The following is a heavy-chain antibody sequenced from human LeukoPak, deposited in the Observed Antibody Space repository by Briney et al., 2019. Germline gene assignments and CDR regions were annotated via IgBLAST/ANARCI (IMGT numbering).Heavy chain of an antibody. CDR1: GGSISSSSYY. D-gene: IGHD3-10*01. Sequence: NPSETLSLTCTVSGGSISSSSYYWGWIRQPPGKGLEWIGSIYYSGSTYYNPSLKSRVTISVDTSKNQFSLKLSSVTAADTAVYYCARSFTMVLGVTPFDYWGQGTLVTVSS. V-gene: IGHV4-39*01. CDR2: IYYSGST. CDR3: ARSFTMVLGVTPFDY. J-gene: IGHJ4*02.